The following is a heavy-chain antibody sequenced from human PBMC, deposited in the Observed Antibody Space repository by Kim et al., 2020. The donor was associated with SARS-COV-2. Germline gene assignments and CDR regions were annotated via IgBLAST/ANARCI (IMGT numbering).Heavy chain of an antibody. V-gene: IGHV1-24*01. Sequence: AQKFQDRVTMTEDKSTDTAYMELSSLRSEDTAVYYCATSYSSSYNDAFDIWGQGTMVTVSS. CDR3: ATSYSSSYNDAFDI. J-gene: IGHJ3*02. D-gene: IGHD6-13*01.